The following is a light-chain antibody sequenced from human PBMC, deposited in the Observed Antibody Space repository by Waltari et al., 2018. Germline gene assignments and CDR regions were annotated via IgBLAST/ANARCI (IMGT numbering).Light chain of an antibody. CDR2: AAS. V-gene: IGKV1-39*01. Sequence: DIQMTQSPSSLSASVGDRVTITCRASQSISSNLNWYQQKPGKAPKLLIYAASTLQSGVPSRFSGSGSGTDFTLTISSLQPEEFATYYCQQSYSTRETFGQGTKVEIK. CDR1: QSISSN. J-gene: IGKJ1*01. CDR3: QQSYSTRET.